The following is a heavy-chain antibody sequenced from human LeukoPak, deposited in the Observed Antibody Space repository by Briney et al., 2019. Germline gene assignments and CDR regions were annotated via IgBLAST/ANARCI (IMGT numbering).Heavy chain of an antibody. J-gene: IGHJ4*02. Sequence: GGSLRLSCAASGFTFSNAWMSWVRQAPGKGLEWVSAISGSGGSTYYADSVKGRFTISRDNSKNTLYLQMNSLRAEDTAVYYCAKEAYGDRGPLGYWGQGTLVTVSS. CDR3: AKEAYGDRGPLGY. CDR1: GFTFSNAW. V-gene: IGHV3-23*01. CDR2: ISGSGGST. D-gene: IGHD4-17*01.